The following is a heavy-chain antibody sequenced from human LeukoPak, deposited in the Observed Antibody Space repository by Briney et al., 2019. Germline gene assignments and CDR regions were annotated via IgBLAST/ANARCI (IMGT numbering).Heavy chain of an antibody. CDR3: ARDRTYYYDSSVFNWFDP. V-gene: IGHV3-21*01. D-gene: IGHD3-22*01. Sequence: PGGSLRLSCAASGFTFSSYSMNWVRQAPGKGLEWVSSISSSGSYIYYADSVKGRFTISRDNAKNSLYLQMNSLRAEDTAVYYCARDRTYYYDSSVFNWFDPWGQGTLVTVSS. CDR2: ISSSGSYI. J-gene: IGHJ5*02. CDR1: GFTFSSYS.